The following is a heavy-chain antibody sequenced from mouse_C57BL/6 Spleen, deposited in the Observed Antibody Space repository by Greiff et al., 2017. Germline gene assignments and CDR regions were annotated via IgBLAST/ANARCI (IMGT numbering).Heavy chain of an antibody. CDR1: GYTFTDYN. CDR3: ARYTTVVVTPFDY. V-gene: IGHV1-22*01. CDR2: INPNNGGT. Sequence: SGPELVKPGASVKMSCKASGYTFTDYNMHWVKQSHGKSLEWIGYINPNNGGTSYNQKFKGKATLTVNKSSSTAYMELRSLTSEDSAVYYCARYTTVVVTPFDYWGQGTTLTVSS. D-gene: IGHD1-1*01. J-gene: IGHJ2*01.